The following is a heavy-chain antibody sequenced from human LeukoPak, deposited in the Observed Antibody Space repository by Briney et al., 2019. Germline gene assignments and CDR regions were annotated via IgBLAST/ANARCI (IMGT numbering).Heavy chain of an antibody. CDR1: GFTFNTYA. V-gene: IGHV3-23*01. CDR2: LSGSGGST. J-gene: IGHJ4*02. D-gene: IGHD1-1*01. Sequence: PGGSLRLSCAASGFTFNTYAMTWVRQAPGKGLEWVSGLSGSGGSTYYADSVKGRFSIPRDNSKSTLYLQMNSLRAEDTAVYYCATQFRTTVTTPPYYWGQGTLVTVSS. CDR3: ATQFRTTVTTPPYY.